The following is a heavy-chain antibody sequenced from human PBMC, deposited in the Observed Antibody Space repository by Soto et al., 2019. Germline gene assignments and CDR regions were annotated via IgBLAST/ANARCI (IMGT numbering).Heavy chain of an antibody. Sequence: ASVKVSCKASGYTFTSYDINWVRQATGQGLEWMGWMNPNSGNTGYAQKFQGRVTMTRNTSISTAYMELSSLRSEDTAVYYCARTGYCSGGSCYSVFYWGQGTLVTVSS. CDR1: GYTFTSYD. V-gene: IGHV1-8*01. CDR2: MNPNSGNT. CDR3: ARTGYCSGGSCYSVFY. D-gene: IGHD2-15*01. J-gene: IGHJ4*02.